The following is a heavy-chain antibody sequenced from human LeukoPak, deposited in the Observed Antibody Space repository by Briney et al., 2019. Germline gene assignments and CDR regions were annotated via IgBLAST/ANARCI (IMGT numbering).Heavy chain of an antibody. Sequence: ASVKVSCKVSGYTLTELSMHWVRQAPGKGFEWMGGFDPEDGETIYAQKFQGRVTMTEDTSTDTAYMELSSLRSEDTAVYYCATVLLWFGEPLMFDPWGQGTLVTVSS. CDR1: GYTLTELS. CDR3: ATVLLWFGEPLMFDP. J-gene: IGHJ5*02. V-gene: IGHV1-24*01. CDR2: FDPEDGET. D-gene: IGHD3-10*01.